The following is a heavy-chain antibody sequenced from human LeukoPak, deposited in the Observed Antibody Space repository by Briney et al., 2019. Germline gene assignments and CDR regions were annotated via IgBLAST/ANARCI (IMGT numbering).Heavy chain of an antibody. Sequence: PGGSLRLSCAASGFAFNNAWMSWVRQAPGKGLEWVGRIKKKTDGGTTDYVAPVEGRFTISRDDSKNTVYLQMNSLKIEDTAVYYCTTGRLTGGYWGQGTLVTVSS. CDR1: GFAFNNAW. CDR2: IKKKTDGGTT. V-gene: IGHV3-15*01. J-gene: IGHJ4*02. CDR3: TTGRLTGGY. D-gene: IGHD3-9*01.